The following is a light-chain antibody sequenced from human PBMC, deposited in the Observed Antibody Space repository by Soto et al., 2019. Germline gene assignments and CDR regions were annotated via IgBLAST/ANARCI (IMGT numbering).Light chain of an antibody. V-gene: IGKV3-15*01. CDR2: GAS. J-gene: IGKJ4*01. CDR3: QHYKNWPLT. CDR1: QSVSSN. Sequence: EIVMTQSPATLSVSPGGRATLSCRASQSVSSNLAWYQQKPGQAPRLLIYGASTRATGFPARFSGSGSGTEFPLTISRLHSEDSAVYYCQHYKNWPLTFGGGTRVVIK.